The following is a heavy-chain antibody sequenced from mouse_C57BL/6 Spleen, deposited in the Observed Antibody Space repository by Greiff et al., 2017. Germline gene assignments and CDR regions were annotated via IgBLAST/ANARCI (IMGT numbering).Heavy chain of an antibody. J-gene: IGHJ2*01. CDR3: ARSNYSNSYYFDY. CDR2: INPYNGGT. D-gene: IGHD2-5*01. Sequence: EVQLVESGPVLVKPGASVKMSCKASGYTFTDYYMNWVKQSHGKSLEWIGVINPYNGGTSYNQKFKGKATLTVDKSSSTAYMELNSLTSEDSAVYYCARSNYSNSYYFDYWGQGTTLTVSS. V-gene: IGHV1-19*01. CDR1: GYTFTDYY.